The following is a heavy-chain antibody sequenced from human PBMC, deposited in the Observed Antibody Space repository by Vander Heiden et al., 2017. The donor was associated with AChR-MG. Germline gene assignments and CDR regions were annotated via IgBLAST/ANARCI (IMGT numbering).Heavy chain of an antibody. D-gene: IGHD5-12*01. Sequence: VQLLESGGGVGRPGGSLRLSCAHPGFYFNSYDMHWVRQAPGKGLEWVAVVSHDGNVQNYGDSVRGRFTISRDNSQKTLYLQMNTLRPDDTAIYYCAKERRLFGYGDRNAFDDWGQGTLVTVSP. V-gene: IGHV3-30*18. CDR2: VSHDGNVQ. CDR3: AKERRLFGYGDRNAFDD. J-gene: IGHJ4*02. CDR1: GFYFNSYD.